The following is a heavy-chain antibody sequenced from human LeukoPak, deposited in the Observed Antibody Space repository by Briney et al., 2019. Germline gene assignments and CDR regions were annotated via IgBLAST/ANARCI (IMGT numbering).Heavy chain of an antibody. D-gene: IGHD2-15*01. Sequence: GGSLRLSCAASGFTFSSYGMHWVRQAPGKGLERVAFIRYDGSNKYYADSVKGRFTISRDNSKNTLYLQMNSLRAKDTAVYYCATARGYCSGGSCYGVDFAEVNYWGQGTLVTVSS. CDR3: ATARGYCSGGSCYGVDFAEVNY. CDR1: GFTFSSYG. V-gene: IGHV3-30*02. J-gene: IGHJ4*02. CDR2: IRYDGSNK.